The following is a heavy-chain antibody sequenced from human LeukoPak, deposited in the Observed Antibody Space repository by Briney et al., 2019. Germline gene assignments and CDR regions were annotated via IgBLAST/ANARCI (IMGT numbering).Heavy chain of an antibody. CDR2: INHSGST. J-gene: IGHJ5*02. D-gene: IGHD2-15*01. CDR3: ARDLGVYSLNRFDP. CDR1: GGSFSGYY. Sequence: SETLSLTCAVYGGSFSGYYWSWIRQPPGKGLEWIGEINHSGSTNYNPSLKSRVTISVDTSKNQFSLKLSSVTAADTAVYYCARDLGVYSLNRFDPWGQGTLVTVSS. V-gene: IGHV4-34*01.